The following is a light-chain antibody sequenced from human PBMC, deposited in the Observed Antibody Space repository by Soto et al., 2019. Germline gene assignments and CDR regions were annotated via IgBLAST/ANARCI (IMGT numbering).Light chain of an antibody. CDR3: QSYDSSLNAPRE. CDR2: SNN. CDR1: TSNIGAGFD. J-gene: IGLJ2*01. Sequence: QSVLTQPPSVSGAPGQRVTISCTGSTSNIGAGFDVHWYQQVPGAAPKLLIYSNNNRPSGVPDRFSGSRSGTSASLAITGLQAEDEADYYSQSYDSSLNAPREFGGGTKLTVL. V-gene: IGLV1-40*01.